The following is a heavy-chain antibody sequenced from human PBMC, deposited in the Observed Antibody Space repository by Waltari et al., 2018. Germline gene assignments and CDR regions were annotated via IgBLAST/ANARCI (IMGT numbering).Heavy chain of an antibody. V-gene: IGHV3-53*05. Sequence: EVQLVETGGGLIQRGGSRRLSCAASGFTASSNYMSWDVKAAGKGLELVSVISSGGSTYYADSVKGRFTISRDTSKNTLYLQMNSLRAEDTAMYSCAKFSNPRPGYSSSPIDYWGQGTLVTVSS. CDR2: ISSGGST. D-gene: IGHD6-13*01. J-gene: IGHJ4*02. CDR1: GFTASSNY. CDR3: AKFSNPRPGYSSSPIDY.